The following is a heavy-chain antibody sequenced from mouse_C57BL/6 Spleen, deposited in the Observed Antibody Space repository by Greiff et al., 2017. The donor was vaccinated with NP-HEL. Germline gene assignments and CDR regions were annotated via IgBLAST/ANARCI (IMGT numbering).Heavy chain of an antibody. CDR1: GYSITSGYY. Sequence: EVQLQESGPGLVKPSQSLSLTCSVTGYSITSGYYWNWIRQFPGNKLEWMGYISYDGSNNYNPSLKNRISITRDTSKNQFFLKLNSVTTEDTATYYCAREDYDYDVNAYWGQGTLVTVSA. D-gene: IGHD2-4*01. V-gene: IGHV3-6*01. J-gene: IGHJ3*01. CDR3: AREDYDYDVNAY. CDR2: ISYDGSN.